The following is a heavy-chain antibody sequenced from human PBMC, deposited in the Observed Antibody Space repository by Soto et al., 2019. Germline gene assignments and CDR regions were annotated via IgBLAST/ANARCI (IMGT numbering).Heavy chain of an antibody. J-gene: IGHJ6*02. CDR2: ISSSGSTI. D-gene: IGHD5-18*01. CDR3: ARDGNTAMGSFWGMDV. CDR1: GFTFSSYE. V-gene: IGHV3-48*03. Sequence: EVQLVESGGGLVQPGGFLRLSCAASGFTFSSYEMNWVRQAPGKGLEWVSYISSSGSTIYYADSVKGRFTISRDNSKNTLYLQMNSLRAEDTAVYYCARDGNTAMGSFWGMDVWGQGTTVTVSS.